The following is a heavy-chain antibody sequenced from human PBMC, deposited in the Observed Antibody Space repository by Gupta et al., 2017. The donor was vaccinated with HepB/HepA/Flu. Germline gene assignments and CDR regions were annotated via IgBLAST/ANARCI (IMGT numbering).Heavy chain of an antibody. V-gene: IGHV3-23*01. CDR2: ISGSGGST. J-gene: IGHJ4*02. Sequence: EVQLLESGGGLVQPGGSLRLSCAASGFTFSSYARSWVRQAPGTGMEWVSAISGSGGSTYYADSVKGRFTISRDNAKNTLYLQMNSLRAEDTAVYYCAKDSRSTVVTPDIFDYWGQGTLVTVSS. CDR1: GFTFSSYA. D-gene: IGHD4-17*01. CDR3: AKDSRSTVVTPDIFDY.